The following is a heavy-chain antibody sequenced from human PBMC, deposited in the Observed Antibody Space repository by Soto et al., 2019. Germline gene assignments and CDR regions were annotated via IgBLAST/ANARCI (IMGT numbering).Heavy chain of an antibody. V-gene: IGHV4-4*02. CDR3: ARGEWFGEWYYFDY. Sequence: QVQLQESGPGLVKPSGTRSLTCAVSSGSISSSNWWSWVRQPPGKGLEWIGEIYHSGSNNYNPSLKSRVTISVDKSKNQFSLKLSSVTAADTAVYYCARGEWFGEWYYFDYWGQGTLVTVSS. J-gene: IGHJ4*02. D-gene: IGHD3-10*01. CDR2: IYHSGSN. CDR1: SGSISSSNW.